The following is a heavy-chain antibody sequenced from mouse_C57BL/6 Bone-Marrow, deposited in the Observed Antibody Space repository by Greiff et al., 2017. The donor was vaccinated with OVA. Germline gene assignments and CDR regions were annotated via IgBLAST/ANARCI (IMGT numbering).Heavy chain of an antibody. J-gene: IGHJ1*03. CDR1: GYTFTDYY. D-gene: IGHD2-2*01. Sequence: VQLQQSGPELVKPGASVKISCKASGYTFTDYYMNWVKQSHGKSLEWIGDINPNNGGTSYNQKFKGKATLTVDKSSSTAYMELRSLTSEDSAVYYCAREGVRRYFDVWGTGTTVTVSS. CDR3: AREGVRRYFDV. CDR2: INPNNGGT. V-gene: IGHV1-26*01.